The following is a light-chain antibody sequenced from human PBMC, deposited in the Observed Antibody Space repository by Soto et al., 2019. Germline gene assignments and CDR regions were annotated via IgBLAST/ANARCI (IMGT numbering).Light chain of an antibody. V-gene: IGKV3-20*01. Sequence: EMVLTQSPGTLSLSPGERATLSCRASQSVSSSYLAWYQQKPGQAPRLLIYGASSRATGIPDRFSGSGSGTDFTLTISRLEPEEFAVYYCQQYGSSPGATFGGGTKVEIK. J-gene: IGKJ4*01. CDR1: QSVSSSY. CDR3: QQYGSSPGAT. CDR2: GAS.